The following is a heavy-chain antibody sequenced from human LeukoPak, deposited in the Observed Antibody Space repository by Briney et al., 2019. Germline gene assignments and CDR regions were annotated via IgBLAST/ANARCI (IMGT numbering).Heavy chain of an antibody. CDR2: INPNSGGT. Sequence: ASVKVSCKASGYIFTSYYLHWVRQAPGQGLEWMGWINPNSGGTNYAQKFQGSVTMTRDTSISTVYMELSRLRSDDTAVYYCARASGSYWWFDSWGQGTLVTVSS. J-gene: IGHJ5*01. CDR1: GYIFTSYY. CDR3: ARASGSYWWFDS. V-gene: IGHV1-2*02. D-gene: IGHD1-26*01.